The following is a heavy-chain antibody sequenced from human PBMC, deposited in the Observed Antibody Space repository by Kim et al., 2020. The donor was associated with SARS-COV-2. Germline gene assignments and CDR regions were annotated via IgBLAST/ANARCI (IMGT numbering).Heavy chain of an antibody. D-gene: IGHD3-22*01. CDR3: ARDWALGYYDSSGYYYYYGMDV. CDR2: IYYSGST. Sequence: SETLSLTFTVSGGSISSSSYYWGWIRQPPGKGLEWIGSIYYSGSTYYNPSLKSRVTISVDTSKNQFSLKLSSVTAADTAVYYCARDWALGYYDSSGYYYYYGMDVWGQGTTVTVSS. V-gene: IGHV4-39*07. CDR1: GGSISSSSYY. J-gene: IGHJ6*02.